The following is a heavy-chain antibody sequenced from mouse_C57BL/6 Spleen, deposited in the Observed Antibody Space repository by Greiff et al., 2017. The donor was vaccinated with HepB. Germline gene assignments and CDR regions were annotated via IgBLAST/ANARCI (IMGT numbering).Heavy chain of an antibody. CDR2: IWTGGGT. Sequence: VQLQESGPGLVAPSQSLSITCTVSGFSLTSYAISWVRQPPGKGLEWLGVIWTGGGTNYNSALKSRLSISKDNSKSQVFLKMNSLQTDDTARYYCARFYGSSFPHYFDYWGQGTTLTVSS. CDR3: ARFYGSSFPHYFDY. V-gene: IGHV2-9-1*01. J-gene: IGHJ2*01. D-gene: IGHD1-1*01. CDR1: GFSLTSYA.